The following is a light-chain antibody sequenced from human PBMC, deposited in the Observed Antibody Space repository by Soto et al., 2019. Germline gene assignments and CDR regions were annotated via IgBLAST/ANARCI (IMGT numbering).Light chain of an antibody. CDR3: QQAYRAPWT. V-gene: IGKV1-39*01. CDR1: QAVGSY. Sequence: DIQMTQSPSSLSASVGDRLTITCRASQAVGSYLNWFQQKAGKPPKLLIYASSKLERGVPSRFRGTGSGTDFTLTVSSLQPEDCATYYCQQAYRAPWTFGQGTKVEV. J-gene: IGKJ1*01. CDR2: ASS.